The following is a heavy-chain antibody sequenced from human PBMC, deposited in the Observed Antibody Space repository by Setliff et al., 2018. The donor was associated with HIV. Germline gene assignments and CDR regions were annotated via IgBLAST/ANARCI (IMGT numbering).Heavy chain of an antibody. D-gene: IGHD3-10*02. J-gene: IGHJ4*02. V-gene: IGHV4-39*07. Sequence: PSETLSLTCSVSGGSFNTSSYCWGWIRQPPGKGLEWIGSMFYRGSTYYNPSLKSRVTISVETSKNQFSLKLSSVNAADTAVYYCARDMSPMFPYYFDDWGQGTLVTSPQ. CDR3: ARDMSPMFPYYFDD. CDR1: GGSFNTSSYC. CDR2: MFYRGST.